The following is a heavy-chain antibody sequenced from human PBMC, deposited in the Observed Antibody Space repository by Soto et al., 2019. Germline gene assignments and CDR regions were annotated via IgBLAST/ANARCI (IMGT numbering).Heavy chain of an antibody. Sequence: SETLSLTCTVSGGSMRTYYWGWIRQPAGKPLEWIGRIYPSGTTNYNPSLKSRVTLSLDTSKNQFSLNLSSVTAADAAVYYCAREGASGFGMDVWGQGTTVTVSS. V-gene: IGHV4-4*07. CDR1: GGSMRTYY. CDR3: AREGASGFGMDV. CDR2: IYPSGTT. J-gene: IGHJ6*02. D-gene: IGHD1-26*01.